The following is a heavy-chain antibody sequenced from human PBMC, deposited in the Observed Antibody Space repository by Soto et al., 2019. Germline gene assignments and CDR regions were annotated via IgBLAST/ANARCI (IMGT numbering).Heavy chain of an antibody. CDR1: GFTFIKAW. J-gene: IGHJ4*02. Sequence: SLRLSFAASGFTFIKAWMSWVRQAPGKGLEWVGRIKSKTDGGTTDYAAPVKGRFTISRDDSKNTLYLQMNSLKTEDTAVYYCTTERDTMSEYWGQGTLVTVSS. V-gene: IGHV3-15*01. CDR3: TTERDTMSEY. D-gene: IGHD3-22*01. CDR2: IKSKTDGGTT.